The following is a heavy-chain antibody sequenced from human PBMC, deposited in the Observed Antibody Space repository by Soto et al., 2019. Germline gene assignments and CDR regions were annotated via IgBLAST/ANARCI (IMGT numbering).Heavy chain of an antibody. J-gene: IGHJ5*02. Sequence: EVQLSQSGGGLVQPGGSLRLSCAASGFTFSDYGMSWVRQAPGKGLEWVSTIRGSAGNTYYVDSVKGRFTISRDDSTNTVYLQMNSLRAEDTAVYYCAKPLWFGESVFDPWGQGTRVIVSS. CDR3: AKPLWFGESVFDP. V-gene: IGHV3-23*01. D-gene: IGHD3-10*01. CDR1: GFTFSDYG. CDR2: IRGSAGNT.